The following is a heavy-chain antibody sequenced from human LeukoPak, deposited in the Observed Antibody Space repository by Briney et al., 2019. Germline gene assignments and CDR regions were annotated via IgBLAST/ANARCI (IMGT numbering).Heavy chain of an antibody. Sequence: PGGSLRLSCAASGFTFSSYSMSWVRQAPGKGLERGSAISGSGGITYYADSVKGRFTISRDNSKNTLYLQMNSLRAEDTAVYYCAKGPNVAVAGTDYWGQGALVTVSS. D-gene: IGHD6-19*01. J-gene: IGHJ4*02. CDR3: AKGPNVAVAGTDY. CDR2: ISGSGGIT. V-gene: IGHV3-23*01. CDR1: GFTFSSYS.